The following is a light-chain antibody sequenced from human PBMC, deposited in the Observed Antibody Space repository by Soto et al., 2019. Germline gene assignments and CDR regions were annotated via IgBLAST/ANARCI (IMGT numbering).Light chain of an antibody. CDR1: QSVDTN. J-gene: IGKJ2*01. CDR2: SAS. Sequence: EVVMTQSPATLSVSPVDRATLSCRASQSVDTNVVWYQQKPGQPPRLLVHSASIRATGVPARFTGIGFGTDFTITISVLQSDDIAIYYCQQYYNWPTYTFGQGTRLLIK. V-gene: IGKV3D-15*03. CDR3: QQYYNWPTYT.